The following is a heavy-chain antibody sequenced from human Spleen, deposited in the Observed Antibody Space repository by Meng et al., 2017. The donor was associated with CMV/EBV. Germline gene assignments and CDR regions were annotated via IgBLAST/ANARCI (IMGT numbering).Heavy chain of an antibody. CDR2: IYTIGST. CDR3: AKVVTALCCYYFDS. D-gene: IGHD2-21*02. Sequence: LPQSGLWPLSPGLVRSSDCLALAGCVGGGCFNWCCFCWPAGNGLEWIGRIYTIGSTNCNPSLTSRVTISVVTFENQFSLKLSSVTAADTAVYYCAKVVTALCCYYFDSWGQGTLVTVSS. CDR1: AGCVGGGCFN. V-gene: IGHV4-61*02. J-gene: IGHJ4*02.